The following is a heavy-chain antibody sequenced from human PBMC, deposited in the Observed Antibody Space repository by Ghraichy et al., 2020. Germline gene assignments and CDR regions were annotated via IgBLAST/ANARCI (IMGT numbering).Heavy chain of an antibody. CDR1: GFTFSSYS. CDR2: ISSSSSYI. CDR3: ASPIITYYYDSSGYL. V-gene: IGHV3-21*01. J-gene: IGHJ5*02. D-gene: IGHD3-22*01. Sequence: GGSLRLSCAASGFTFSSYSMNWVRQAPGKGLEWVSSISSSSSYICYADSVKGRFTISRDNAKNSLYLQMNSLRAEDTAVYYCASPIITYYYDSSGYLWGQGTLVTVSS.